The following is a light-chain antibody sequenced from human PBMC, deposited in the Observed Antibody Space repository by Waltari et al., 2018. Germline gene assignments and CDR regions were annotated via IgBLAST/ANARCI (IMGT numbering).Light chain of an antibody. CDR3: QQSYSTPRT. CDR1: QSISSN. J-gene: IGKJ4*01. CDR2: AAA. Sequence: DIQMTQSPSSLSASVGDRVTIPCRASQSISSNLVWYQQKRGRAPKLLIYAAASLQSGVPSRFSGSGSGTDFTLDISSLQPEDFATYYCQQSYSTPRTFGGGTKVEIK. V-gene: IGKV1-39*01.